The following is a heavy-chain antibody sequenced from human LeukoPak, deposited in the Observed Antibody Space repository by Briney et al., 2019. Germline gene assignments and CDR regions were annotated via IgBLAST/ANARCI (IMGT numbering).Heavy chain of an antibody. CDR1: GGSIRSSSYY. D-gene: IGHD6-19*01. CDR2: IYYSGST. CDR3: ARQVVAVAGTGYFDY. Sequence: PSETPSLTCTVSGGSIRSSSYYWGWIRQRPGKGLEWFGSIYYSGSTYYNASLKSRGTISVDTSKNQFSLKLNSVTAADTAVYFCARQVVAVAGTGYFDYWGQGTLVTVSS. J-gene: IGHJ4*02. V-gene: IGHV4-39*01.